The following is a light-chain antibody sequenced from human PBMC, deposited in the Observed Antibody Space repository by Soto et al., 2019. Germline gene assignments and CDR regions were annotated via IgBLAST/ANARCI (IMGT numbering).Light chain of an antibody. CDR1: QSISRF. Sequence: DIQMTQSPSSLSASVGDSVTITCRASQSISRFLNWYQQKPGKAPKLLIYAASSLQSGVPSRFSGSGSGTDFTLTISSLQPEDFATYYCQQSDSTPLSFGGGTKVEIK. CDR3: QQSDSTPLS. V-gene: IGKV1-39*01. J-gene: IGKJ4*01. CDR2: AAS.